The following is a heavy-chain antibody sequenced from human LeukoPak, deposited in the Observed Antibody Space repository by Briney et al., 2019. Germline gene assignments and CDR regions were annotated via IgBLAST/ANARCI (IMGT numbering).Heavy chain of an antibody. CDR2: ISSNGGST. V-gene: IGHV3-64*01. D-gene: IGHD3-22*01. Sequence: GSLRLSCAASGFTFSSYAMHWVRQAPGKGLEYVSAISSNGGSTYYANSVKGRFTISGDNSKNTLYLQMGSLRAEDMAVYYCARETYYYDSSGYLGDDAFDIWGQGTMVTVSS. CDR1: GFTFSSYA. J-gene: IGHJ3*02. CDR3: ARETYYYDSSGYLGDDAFDI.